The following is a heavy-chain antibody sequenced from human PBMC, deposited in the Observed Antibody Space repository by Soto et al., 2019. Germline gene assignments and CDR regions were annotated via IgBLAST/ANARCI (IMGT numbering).Heavy chain of an antibody. CDR2: ISGTGVPT. CDR3: AKSFCSSSSCFFLWVDP. Sequence: EVQLLESGGGLVQPGGSLRLSCAASGFDFSSYAMSWVRQAPGKGLECISLISGTGVPTLYAESVKGRFAVTRDNSKDTLFLEMNNLRVDDTAMYYCAKSFCSSSSCFFLWVDPWGQGTLVTVSS. J-gene: IGHJ5*02. D-gene: IGHD2-2*01. CDR1: GFDFSSYA. V-gene: IGHV3-23*01.